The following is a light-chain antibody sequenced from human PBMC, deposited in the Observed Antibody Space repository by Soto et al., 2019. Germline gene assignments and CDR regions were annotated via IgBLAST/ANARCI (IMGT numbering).Light chain of an antibody. CDR2: DAS. CDR3: SSYTSSSTVYV. V-gene: IGLV2-14*01. CDR1: SSDVGGYNK. Sequence: ALAQPASVSWSPGQSITISCTGTSSDVGGYNKVSCYQQHLGKAPTLMTYDASNRPSAVSKRFSGSKSGNTASLSISGLQAEDEADYYCSSYTSSSTVYVCGSGTKVTVL. J-gene: IGLJ1*01.